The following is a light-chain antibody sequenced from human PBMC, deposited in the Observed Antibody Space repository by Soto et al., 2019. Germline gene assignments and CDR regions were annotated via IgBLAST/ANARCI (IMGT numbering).Light chain of an antibody. V-gene: IGKV3-20*01. CDR2: GAS. CDR3: QQYGSSPPWT. Sequence: EIVLTQSPGTLSLSPGERATLSCRARQSVSSSYLAWYQQKPGLAPRLLLYGASSRATGIPDRFSGSGSGTDLHHTISSLEPEDFAVYYCQQYGSSPPWTFGQGPKVEIK. CDR1: QSVSSSY. J-gene: IGKJ1*01.